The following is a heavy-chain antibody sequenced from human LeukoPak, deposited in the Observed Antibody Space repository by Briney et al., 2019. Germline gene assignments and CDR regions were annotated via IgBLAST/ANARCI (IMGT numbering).Heavy chain of an antibody. CDR3: ARVTGYMTEDYFDY. J-gene: IGHJ4*02. V-gene: IGHV4-59*01. Sequence: TETLSLTCTVSGGSINSYYWSWIRQPPGKGLEWIGYIYYSGSTNYNPSLKSRVTISVDTSKNQFSLRLSSVTAADTAVYYCARVTGYMTEDYFDYWGQGTLITVSS. CDR2: IYYSGST. CDR1: GGSINSYY. D-gene: IGHD6-13*01.